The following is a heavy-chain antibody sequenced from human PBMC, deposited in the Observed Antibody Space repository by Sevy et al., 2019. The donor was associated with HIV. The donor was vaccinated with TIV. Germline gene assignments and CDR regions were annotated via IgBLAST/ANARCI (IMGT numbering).Heavy chain of an antibody. CDR3: ATPRGSDWYEGTGGYFDL. CDR2: IYSTGST. J-gene: IGHJ2*01. CDR1: GGSISRSSYY. V-gene: IGHV4-39*01. D-gene: IGHD6-19*01. Sequence: SETLSLTCTVSGGSISRSSYYWGWIRQPPGKGLEWIGSIYSTGSTSYNPSLKSRVTLSADTSKNQFSLKLDSVSAADTAVYYCATPRGSDWYEGTGGYFDLWGRGAMVTVSS.